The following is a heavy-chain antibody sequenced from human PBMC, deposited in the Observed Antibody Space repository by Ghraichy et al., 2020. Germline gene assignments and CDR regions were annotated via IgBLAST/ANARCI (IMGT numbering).Heavy chain of an antibody. D-gene: IGHD5-24*01. J-gene: IGHJ4*02. CDR2: ISYDGSVQ. CDR3: AREKRTAGYNDMDS. V-gene: IGHV3-30*04. Sequence: GGSLRLSCAASGFTFSRHAIHWVRQAPGKGLEWVAVISYDGSVQYYADSVKGRFTISRDNSKNTLSLQMNSLIAEDTAVYYCAREKRTAGYNDMDSWGQGTLVTVSS. CDR1: GFTFSRHA.